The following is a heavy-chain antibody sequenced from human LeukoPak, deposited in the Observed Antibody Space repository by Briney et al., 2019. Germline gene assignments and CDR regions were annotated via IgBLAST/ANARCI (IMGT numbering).Heavy chain of an antibody. CDR1: GFTFTNAW. J-gene: IGHJ4*02. CDR2: IKNKGEGEIP. CDR3: VWNSEHYFDF. V-gene: IGHV3-15*01. D-gene: IGHD1-7*01. Sequence: PGGSLRLSCAASGFTFTNAWMSWVRQAPGKGLEWVGRIKNKGEGEIPKYAAPVKGRFTISRDDSENTLFLKMHSLETEDTALYYCVWNSEHYFDFWSQGSLVTDSS.